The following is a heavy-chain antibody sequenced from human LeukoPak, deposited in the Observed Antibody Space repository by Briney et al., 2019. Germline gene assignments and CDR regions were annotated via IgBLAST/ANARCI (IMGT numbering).Heavy chain of an antibody. J-gene: IGHJ4*02. V-gene: IGHV4-59*01. Sequence: SETLSLTCTVSGGSISSYHWNWIRQPPGKGLEWIGYIYYSGSTNYNPSLMSRLTISIGTSKNQFSLKLSSVTAADTAVYYCARGGWNKFDYWGQGTLVTVSS. CDR1: GGSISSYH. CDR2: IYYSGST. CDR3: ARGGWNKFDY. D-gene: IGHD2-15*01.